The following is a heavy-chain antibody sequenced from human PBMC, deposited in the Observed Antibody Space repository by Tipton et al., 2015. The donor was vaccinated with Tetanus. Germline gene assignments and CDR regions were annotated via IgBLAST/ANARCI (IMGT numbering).Heavy chain of an antibody. CDR3: AKDTNGLMVFPAFDI. D-gene: IGHD2-8*01. CDR1: GFTFSSYG. Sequence: SLRLSCAASGFTFSSYGMHWVRQAPGKGLEWVSAISGSGGSTYYADSVKGRFTISRDNSKNTLYLQMNSLRAEDTAVYYCAKDTNGLMVFPAFDIWGQGTMVTVSS. CDR2: ISGSGGST. V-gene: IGHV3-23*01. J-gene: IGHJ3*02.